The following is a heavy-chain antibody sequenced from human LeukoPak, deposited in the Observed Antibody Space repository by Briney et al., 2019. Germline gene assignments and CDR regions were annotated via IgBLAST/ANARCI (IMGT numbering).Heavy chain of an antibody. CDR2: ISGSGGST. V-gene: IGHV3-23*01. J-gene: IGHJ5*02. D-gene: IGHD1-26*01. CDR1: GFTFDDYA. CDR3: AKDYSGSYYGLFDP. Sequence: GGSLRLSCAASGFTFDDYAMSWVRQAPGKGLEWVSAISGSGGSTYCADSVKGRFTISRDNSKNTLYLQMNSLRAEDTAVYYCAKDYSGSYYGLFDPWGQGTLVTVSS.